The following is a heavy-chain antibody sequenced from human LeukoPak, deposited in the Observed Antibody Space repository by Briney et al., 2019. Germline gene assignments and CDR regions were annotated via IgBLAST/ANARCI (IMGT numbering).Heavy chain of an antibody. D-gene: IGHD6-6*01. CDR1: GFTFSSYS. V-gene: IGHV3-21*01. CDR3: ARYPSLYYYYGMDV. J-gene: IGHJ6*02. CDR2: ISSSSSYI. Sequence: GGSLRLSCAASGFTFSSYSMNWVRQAPGKGLEWVSSISSSSSYIYYADSVKGRFTISRDNAKNSLYLQMNSLRAEDTAVYYCARYPSLYYYYGMDVWGQGTTVTVSS.